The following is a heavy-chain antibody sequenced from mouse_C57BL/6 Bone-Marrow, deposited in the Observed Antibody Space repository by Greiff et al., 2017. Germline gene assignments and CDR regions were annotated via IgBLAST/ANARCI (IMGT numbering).Heavy chain of an antibody. D-gene: IGHD1-1*01. CDR3: ANTDYYGSSPAWFAY. CDR2: IYPGSGST. V-gene: IGHV1-55*01. J-gene: IGHJ3*01. CDR1: GYTFTSYW. Sequence: QVQLQQPGAELVKPGASVKMSCKASGYTFTSYWITWVKQRPGQGLEWIGDIYPGSGSTNYNEKFKSKATLTVDTSSSTAYMQLSSLTSEDSAVYYCANTDYYGSSPAWFAYWGQGTLVTVSA.